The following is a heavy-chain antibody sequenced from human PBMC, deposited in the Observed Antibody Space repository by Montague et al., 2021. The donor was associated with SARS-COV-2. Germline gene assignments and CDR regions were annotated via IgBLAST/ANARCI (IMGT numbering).Heavy chain of an antibody. V-gene: IGHV4-59*01. CDR1: GGSISSSY. Sequence: SETLSLTCTVSGGSISSSYWCWIRHPPWQGLEWIGYVYYSGGTNYNPSLNSRVTISVGTSTTQFSLTLSSVTAAATAVSYCAGVPLLLWFGGRGYWFDPWGQGTLVTVSS. CDR3: AGVPLLLWFGGRGYWFDP. CDR2: VYYSGGT. D-gene: IGHD3-10*01. J-gene: IGHJ5*02.